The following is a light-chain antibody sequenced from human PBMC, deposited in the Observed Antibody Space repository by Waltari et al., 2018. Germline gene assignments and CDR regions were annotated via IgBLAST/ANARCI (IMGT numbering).Light chain of an antibody. J-gene: IGKJ2*01. CDR1: QSVFYSSNNKNS. V-gene: IGKV4-1*01. CDR2: WAS. Sequence: DIVMTQSPESLAVSLGERATINCKSSQSVFYSSNNKNSLAWYQQKPGQPPKLLIYWASTRESGVPDRFSGSGSGTDFTLTISSLQAEDVAVYYCQQYDSTPQTFGQGTKLEIK. CDR3: QQYDSTPQT.